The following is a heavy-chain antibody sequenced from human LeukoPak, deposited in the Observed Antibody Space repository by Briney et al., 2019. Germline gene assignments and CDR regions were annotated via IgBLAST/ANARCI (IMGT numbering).Heavy chain of an antibody. CDR1: GFTFSSYG. J-gene: IGHJ4*02. V-gene: IGHV3-30*18. D-gene: IGHD3-22*01. CDR3: AKDGGPGSYDSSGYYQPPFDY. Sequence: PGGSLRLSCAASGFTFSSYGMHWVRQAPGKGLEWVAVISYDGSNKYYADSVKGRFTISRDNSKNTLYLQMNSLRAEDTAVYYCAKDGGPGSYDSSGYYQPPFDYWGQGTLVTVSS. CDR2: ISYDGSNK.